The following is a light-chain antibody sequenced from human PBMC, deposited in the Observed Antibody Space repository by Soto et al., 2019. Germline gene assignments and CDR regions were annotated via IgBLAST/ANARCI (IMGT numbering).Light chain of an antibody. CDR2: EVS. CDR1: SSDVGSYNY. CDR3: SSYTSSSTL. J-gene: IGLJ1*01. V-gene: IGLV2-14*01. Sequence: QSVLTQPASVSGSPVQSITMSCTGTSSDVGSYNYVSWYQQHPGKAPKLMIYEVSDRPSGISSRFSGSKSGNTASLTISGLQTEDEADYYCSSYTSSSTLFGTGTKVTVL.